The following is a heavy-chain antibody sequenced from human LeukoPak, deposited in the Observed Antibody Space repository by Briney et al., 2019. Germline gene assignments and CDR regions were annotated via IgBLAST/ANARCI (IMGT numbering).Heavy chain of an antibody. CDR2: INPNSGGT. CDR1: GYTFTGYY. Sequence: ASVKVSRKAPGYTFTGYYMHWVRQAPGQGLEWMGWINPNSGGTNYAQRFQGTVTMTRDTSITTADMELSRLRSDDPAVYDCASGYIAAAGTVRGYYYMDVWGKGTTVTVSS. CDR3: ASGYIAAAGTVRGYYYMDV. V-gene: IGHV1-2*02. J-gene: IGHJ6*03. D-gene: IGHD6-13*01.